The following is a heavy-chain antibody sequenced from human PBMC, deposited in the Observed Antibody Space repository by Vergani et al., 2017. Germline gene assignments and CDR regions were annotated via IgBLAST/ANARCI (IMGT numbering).Heavy chain of an antibody. V-gene: IGHV3-7*01. CDR1: GFISSSYW. CDR3: VRVPLIRRGSGNYGINNYHGMDV. CDR2: VNQDGSEK. J-gene: IGHJ6*02. D-gene: IGHD3-10*01. Sequence: VQLVESGGGVVQPGRSLRLSCAASGFISSSYWMSWVRQAPGKGLEWVANVNQDGSEKYYVDSVRGRFNISRDNAKNSIYLQMNSLRAEDTAVYFCVRVPLIRRGSGNYGINNYHGMDVWGQGTTVIVSS.